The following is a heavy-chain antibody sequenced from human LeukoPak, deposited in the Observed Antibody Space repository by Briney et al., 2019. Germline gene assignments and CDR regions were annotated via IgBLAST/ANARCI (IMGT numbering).Heavy chain of an antibody. J-gene: IGHJ4*02. CDR2: INPNSGGT. V-gene: IGHV1-2*02. D-gene: IGHD2-15*01. CDR1: GYTFTGYY. Sequence: ASVTVSCKASGYTFTGYYMHWVRQAPGQGLEWMGWINPNSGGTNYAQKLQGRVTMPSHTSISTAYMELSRLRSDDTAVDYCARASAGIVVVVAAFDYWGQGTLVTVSS. CDR3: ARASAGIVVVVAAFDY.